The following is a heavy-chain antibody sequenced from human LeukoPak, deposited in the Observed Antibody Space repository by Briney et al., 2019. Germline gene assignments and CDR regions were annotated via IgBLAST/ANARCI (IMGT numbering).Heavy chain of an antibody. CDR3: ASQYYDFWSGYRDAFDI. Sequence: PSETLSLTCTVSGGSISNYYWSWIRQPPGKGLEWIGYISDSGNTNYNPSLKSRVTISVDTSKNQFSLKLSSVTAADTAVYYCASQYYDFWSGYRDAFDIWGQGTMVTVSS. CDR2: ISDSGNT. CDR1: GGSISNYY. V-gene: IGHV4-59*08. J-gene: IGHJ3*02. D-gene: IGHD3-3*01.